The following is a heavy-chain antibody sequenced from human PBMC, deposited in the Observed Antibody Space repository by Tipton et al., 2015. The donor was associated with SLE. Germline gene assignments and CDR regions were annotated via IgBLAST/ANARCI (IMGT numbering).Heavy chain of an antibody. D-gene: IGHD2-2*01. V-gene: IGHV6-1*01. CDR1: GDSVSTNSAT. J-gene: IGHJ4*02. CDR2: TYYRSKWYS. Sequence: PGLVKPSQTLSLTCAISGDSVSTNSATWTWIRQSPSRGLEWLGRTYYRSKWYSDYAVSVKSRITINPDTSKNQFSLQLNSVTPEDTAVYYCARVWGTGSRGFDYWGQGTLVAVSS. CDR3: ARVWGTGSRGFDY.